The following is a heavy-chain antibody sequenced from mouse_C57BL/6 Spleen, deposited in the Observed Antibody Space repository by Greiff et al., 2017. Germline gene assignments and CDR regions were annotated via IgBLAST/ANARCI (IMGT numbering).Heavy chain of an antibody. J-gene: IGHJ1*03. CDR2: INPSNGGT. CDR1: GYTFTSYW. V-gene: IGHV1-53*01. CDR3: ALTTVVSYWYFDV. D-gene: IGHD1-1*01. Sequence: QVQLQQPGTELVKPGASVKLSCKASGYTFTSYWMHWVKQRPGQGLEWIGNINPSNGGTNYNEKFKSKATLTVDKSSSTAYMQLSSLTSEDSAVCYCALTTVVSYWYFDVWGTGTTVTVSS.